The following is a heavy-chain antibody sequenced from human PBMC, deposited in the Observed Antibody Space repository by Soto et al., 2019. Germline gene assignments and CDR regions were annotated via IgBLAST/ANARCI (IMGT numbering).Heavy chain of an antibody. D-gene: IGHD3-10*01. J-gene: IGHJ4*02. CDR1: GFTFSSYW. Sequence: EVQLVESGGGLVQPGGSLRLPCAASGFTFSSYWMSWVRQAPGKGLEWVANIKQDGSEKYYVDSVKGRFTISRDNAKNSLYLQMNSLRAEDTAVYYCARELPHSLYGSGSYELLDYWGQGTLVTVSS. CDR2: IKQDGSEK. V-gene: IGHV3-7*01. CDR3: ARELPHSLYGSGSYELLDY.